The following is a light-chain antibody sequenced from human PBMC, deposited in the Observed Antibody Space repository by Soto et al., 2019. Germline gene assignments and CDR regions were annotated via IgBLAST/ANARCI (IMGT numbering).Light chain of an antibody. Sequence: DIQMTQSPSSVSASVGDRVTISCRASHDVRSWLAWYQQKPGKAPNLLIYGASTLQSGGPSRFSGSGYETDFTLTLSSLQPEDFATYYCQQANGDPWTFGQGTKVEIK. J-gene: IGKJ1*01. V-gene: IGKV1-12*02. CDR2: GAS. CDR3: QQANGDPWT. CDR1: HDVRSW.